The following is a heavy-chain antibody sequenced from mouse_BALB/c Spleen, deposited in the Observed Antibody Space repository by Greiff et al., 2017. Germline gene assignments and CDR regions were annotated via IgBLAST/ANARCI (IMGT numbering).Heavy chain of an antibody. D-gene: IGHD1-1*01. CDR1: GYSITSGYY. Sequence: EVKLMESGPGLVKPSQSLSLTCSVTGYSITSGYYWNWIRQFPGNKLEWMGYKSYDGSNNYNPSLKNRISITRDTSKNQFFLKLNSVTTEDTATYYCARKSSYRYWYFDVWGAGTTVTVSS. CDR3: ARKSSYRYWYFDV. J-gene: IGHJ1*01. V-gene: IGHV3-6*02. CDR2: KSYDGSN.